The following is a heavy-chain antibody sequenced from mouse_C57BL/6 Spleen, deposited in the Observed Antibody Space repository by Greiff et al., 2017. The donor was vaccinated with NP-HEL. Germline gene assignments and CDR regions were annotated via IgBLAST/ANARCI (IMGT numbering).Heavy chain of an antibody. V-gene: IGHV1-81*01. CDR2: IYPRSGNT. CDR3: AREQIYYDYDGYAMDY. CDR1: GYTFTSYG. J-gene: IGHJ4*01. Sequence: VQLQQSGAELARPGASVKLSCKASGYTFTSYGISWVKQRTGQGLEWIGEIYPRSGNTYYNEKFKGKATLTADKSSSTAYMELRSLTSEDSAVYFCAREQIYYDYDGYAMDYWGQGTSVTVSS. D-gene: IGHD2-4*01.